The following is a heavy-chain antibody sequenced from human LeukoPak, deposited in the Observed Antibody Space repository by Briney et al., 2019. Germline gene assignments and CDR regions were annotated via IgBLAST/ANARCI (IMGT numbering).Heavy chain of an antibody. J-gene: IGHJ6*03. CDR3: ARVHWDIVVVPAAEVGYMDV. CDR2: MNPNSGNT. Sequence: ASVKVSCKASGYTFTSYDINWVRQATGQGLEWMGWMNPNSGNTGYAQKFQGRVTITRNTSISTAYTELSSLRSEDTAVYYCARVHWDIVVVPAAEVGYMDVWGKGTTVTVSS. CDR1: GYTFTSYD. V-gene: IGHV1-8*03. D-gene: IGHD2-2*01.